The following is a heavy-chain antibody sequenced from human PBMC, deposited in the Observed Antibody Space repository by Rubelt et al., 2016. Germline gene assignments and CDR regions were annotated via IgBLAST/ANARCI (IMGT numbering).Heavy chain of an antibody. CDR1: GYSISSGYF. Sequence: QVYLQESGPGLVKPSETLSLTCNVSGYSISSGYFWGWIRQPPGKGLEWIGFIYHTWTTYYNPSLKSRVTISVDTSKNQFSLKLTSGTAADTAMYYCARDRLVGASDAFDFWGQGTMVTVSS. CDR2: IYHTWTT. CDR3: ARDRLVGASDAFDF. J-gene: IGHJ3*01. V-gene: IGHV4-38-2*02. D-gene: IGHD1-26*01.